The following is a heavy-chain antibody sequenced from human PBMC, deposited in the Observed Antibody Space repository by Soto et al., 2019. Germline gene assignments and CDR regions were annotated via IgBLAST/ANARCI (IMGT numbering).Heavy chain of an antibody. J-gene: IGHJ4*02. V-gene: IGHV3-23*01. CDR1: GFTFSSYA. CDR2: ISGSGGST. Sequence: TGGSLRLSYGASGFTFSSYAMSWVRQAPGKGLEWVSAISGSGGSTYYADSVKGRFTISRDDSKNTLYLQMNSLRAEDTAVYYCATPGPDSSSWYAFDYWGQGTLVTVSS. D-gene: IGHD6-13*01. CDR3: ATPGPDSSSWYAFDY.